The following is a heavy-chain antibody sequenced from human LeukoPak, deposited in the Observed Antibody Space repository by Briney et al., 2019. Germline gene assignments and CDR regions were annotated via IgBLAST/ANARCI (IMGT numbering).Heavy chain of an antibody. CDR2: IRYDGSNK. Sequence: GGSLRLSCAASGFTFSSYGMHWVRQAPGKGLEWVAFIRYDGSNKYYADSVKGRFTISRDNSKNTLYLQMNSLRAEDTAVYYCAKAAILWFGESAFDIWGQGTMVTVTS. D-gene: IGHD3-10*01. V-gene: IGHV3-30*02. CDR3: AKAAILWFGESAFDI. CDR1: GFTFSSYG. J-gene: IGHJ3*02.